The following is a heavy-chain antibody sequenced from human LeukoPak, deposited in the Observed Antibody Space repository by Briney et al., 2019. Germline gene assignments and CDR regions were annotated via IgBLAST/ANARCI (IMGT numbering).Heavy chain of an antibody. V-gene: IGHV3-23*01. CDR2: ITISGGST. CDR3: AKKANSGSHYYFDY. CDR1: GFTFSSYA. J-gene: IGHJ4*02. Sequence: GGFLRLSCAASGFTFSSYAMSWVRQAPGKGLEWVSIITISGGSTYYADSVKGRFTISRDNPKNTLSLQMNSLRAEDTAVYYCAKKANSGSHYYFDYWGQGTLVTVSS. D-gene: IGHD1-26*01.